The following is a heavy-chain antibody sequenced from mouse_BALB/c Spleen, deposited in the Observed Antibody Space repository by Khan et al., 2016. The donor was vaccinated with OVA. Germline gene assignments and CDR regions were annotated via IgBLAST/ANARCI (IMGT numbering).Heavy chain of an antibody. Sequence: VQLQQSGAELVKPGASVKLSCTASGFNIKDTFIHWVKQRPEQGLEWIGRIDPANGNTKYDPKFQGKATMTADTSSNTAYLQLSRLTSEDTAVYYCVTENGFYYGHYWFAYWGQGTLVTVSA. J-gene: IGHJ3*01. CDR3: VTENGFYYGHYWFAY. V-gene: IGHV14-3*02. CDR1: GFNIKDTF. D-gene: IGHD2-1*01. CDR2: IDPANGNT.